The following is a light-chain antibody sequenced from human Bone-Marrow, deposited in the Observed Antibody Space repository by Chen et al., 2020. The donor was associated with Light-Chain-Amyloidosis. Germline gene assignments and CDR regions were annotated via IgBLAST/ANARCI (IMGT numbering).Light chain of an antibody. Sequence: VLTQSPGTLSLSPGARATLSGRVSQSVSSTHLAWYQQKPGQAPRLLIYGSSTRGTGIPDRFSGTVSATDFTLTISRVEPEDFAIYYCQHYGDSLFTFGPGIKVDIE. CDR3: QHYGDSLFT. V-gene: IGKV3-20*01. J-gene: IGKJ3*01. CDR1: QSVSSTH. CDR2: GSS.